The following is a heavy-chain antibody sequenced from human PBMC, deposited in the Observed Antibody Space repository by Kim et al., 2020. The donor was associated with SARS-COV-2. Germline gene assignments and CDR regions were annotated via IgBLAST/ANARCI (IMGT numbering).Heavy chain of an antibody. Sequence: GGSLRLSCAASGFTFSSYAMSWVRQAPGKGREWVSAISGSGGSTYYADSVKGRFTISRDNSKNTLYLQMNSLRAEDTAVYYCAKDFFPEGVLLWFGELLGDYDYWGQGTLVTVSS. J-gene: IGHJ4*02. V-gene: IGHV3-23*01. CDR3: AKDFFPEGVLLWFGELLGDYDY. CDR1: GFTFSSYA. D-gene: IGHD3-10*01. CDR2: ISGSGGST.